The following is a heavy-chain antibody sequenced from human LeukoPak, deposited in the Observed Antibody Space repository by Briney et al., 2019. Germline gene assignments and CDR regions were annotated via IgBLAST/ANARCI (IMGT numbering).Heavy chain of an antibody. Sequence: ASVKVSCKASGYTFSSYGISWVRQAPGQGLEWIGCISAYNGNTNYAQKLQGRVTMTTDTSTSTAYMELRSLRSDDTAVYYCAREGEGYQLLPPFDYWGQGTLVTVSS. V-gene: IGHV1-18*01. CDR3: AREGEGYQLLPPFDY. CDR1: GYTFSSYG. CDR2: ISAYNGNT. D-gene: IGHD2-2*01. J-gene: IGHJ4*02.